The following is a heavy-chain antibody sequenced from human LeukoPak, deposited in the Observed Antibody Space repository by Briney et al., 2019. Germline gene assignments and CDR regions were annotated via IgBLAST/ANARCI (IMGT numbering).Heavy chain of an antibody. CDR2: ISWNSGSI. J-gene: IGHJ3*02. CDR1: GFTFDDYA. V-gene: IGHV3-9*01. Sequence: GRSLRLSRAASGFTFDDYAMHWVRQAPGKGLEWVSGISWNSGSIGYADSVKGRFTISRDNAKNSLYLQMNSLRAEDTALYYCAKESRPQGYDILTGYSHDAFDIWGQGTMVTVSS. CDR3: AKESRPQGYDILTGYSHDAFDI. D-gene: IGHD3-9*01.